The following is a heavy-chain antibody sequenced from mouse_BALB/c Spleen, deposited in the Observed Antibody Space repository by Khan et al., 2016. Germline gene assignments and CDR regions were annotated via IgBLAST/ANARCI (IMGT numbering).Heavy chain of an antibody. CDR1: GFTFSTYA. Sequence: EVELVESGGGLVKPGGSLKLSCAASGFTFSTYAMSWVRQTPEKRLEWVASISSGGSAFYPALLKGRFTISRDNSRNILYLQMSSLRSEDTAMYYCASKVYYFDYWGQGTTLTVSS. J-gene: IGHJ2*01. CDR2: ISSGGSA. V-gene: IGHV5-6-5*01. CDR3: ASKVYYFDY.